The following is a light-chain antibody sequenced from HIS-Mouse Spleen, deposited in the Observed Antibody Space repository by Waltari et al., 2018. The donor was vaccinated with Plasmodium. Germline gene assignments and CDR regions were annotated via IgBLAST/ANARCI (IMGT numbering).Light chain of an antibody. J-gene: IGLJ2*01. Sequence: QSALTQPASVSGSPGQSITISCTGTSSDVGGYTYVSCYQHHPGKAPKLRIYEVSNRPSGVSNRFSGSKSGNTASLTISGLQAEDEADYYCSSYTSSSTRVFGGGTKLTVL. CDR3: SSYTSSSTRV. CDR2: EVS. CDR1: SSDVGGYTY. V-gene: IGLV2-14*01.